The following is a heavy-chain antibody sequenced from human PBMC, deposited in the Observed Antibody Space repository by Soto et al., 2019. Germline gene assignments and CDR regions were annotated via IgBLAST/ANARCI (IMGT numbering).Heavy chain of an antibody. J-gene: IGHJ4*02. V-gene: IGHV3-21*01. CDR1: GFTFSSYT. CDR3: ARDSPIYGDYALDY. D-gene: IGHD4-17*01. CDR2: ISSSSSYI. Sequence: EVQLVESGGGLVKPGGSLRLSCAASGFTFSSYTMNWVRQAPGKGLEWVSSISSSSSYIYYADSVKGRFTISRDNAKNSLYLQMNSLRAEDTAVYYCARDSPIYGDYALDYWGQGPLVTVSS.